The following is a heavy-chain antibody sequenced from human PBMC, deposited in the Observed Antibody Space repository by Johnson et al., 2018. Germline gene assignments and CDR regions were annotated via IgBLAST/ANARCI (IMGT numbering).Heavy chain of an antibody. CDR3: AGDPFWGALDF. J-gene: IGHJ4*02. D-gene: IGHD3-3*01. Sequence: VQLQESGGGLVQPGGSLRLSCAGSGFTSGFTFSRFWMHWVRQGPGKGLVWVSSINSDGSSTTYADSVKGRFTISRDHDKKSVFLQMNNLRANYTAVYYCAGDPFWGALDFWGRGTLVTVSS. CDR2: INSDGSST. CDR1: GFTFSRFW. V-gene: IGHV3-74*03.